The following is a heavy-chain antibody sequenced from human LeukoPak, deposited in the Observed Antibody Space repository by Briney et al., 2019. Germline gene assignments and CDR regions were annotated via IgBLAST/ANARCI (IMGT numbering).Heavy chain of an antibody. D-gene: IGHD3-10*01. CDR2: ISTYNGNT. J-gene: IGHJ4*02. CDR3: ARDRQLQWFGEFNIDFDY. Sequence: ASVKVSCKASGYTFSSYAISWVRQAPGQGFEWMGWISTYNGNTNYVEKFQGRVTVTTDTSTNTAYMELRGLRSDDTAVYYCARDRQLQWFGEFNIDFDYWGQGTLVTVSS. CDR1: GYTFSSYA. V-gene: IGHV1-18*01.